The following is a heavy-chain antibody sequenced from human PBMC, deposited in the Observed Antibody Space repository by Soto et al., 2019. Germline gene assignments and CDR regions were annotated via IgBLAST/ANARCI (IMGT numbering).Heavy chain of an antibody. Sequence: TGGSLRLSCAASGFTFSSYSMNWVRQAPGKGLEWVSSISSSSSYIYYADSVKGRFTISRDNAKNSLYLQMNSLRAEDTAVYYCARVQLGIQLWYSYYGMDVWGQGTTVTVSS. CDR3: ARVQLGIQLWYSYYGMDV. D-gene: IGHD5-18*01. V-gene: IGHV3-21*01. CDR2: ISSSSSYI. J-gene: IGHJ6*02. CDR1: GFTFSSYS.